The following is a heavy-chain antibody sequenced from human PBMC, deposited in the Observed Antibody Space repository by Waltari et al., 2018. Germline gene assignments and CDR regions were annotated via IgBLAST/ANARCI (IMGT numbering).Heavy chain of an antibody. CDR1: GGSFSGYY. CDR2: SNQSEST. Sequence: QVQLQQWGAGLLKPSDPLSLTCGVYGGSFSGYYWRWIRQPPGQGLWWTGESNQSESTNYNPALKSRVSISVDTSKNQVALKRSSGTAADTAVYYCARGEGDWGLDYWGQGTLVTVSS. J-gene: IGHJ4*02. CDR3: ARGEGDWGLDY. V-gene: IGHV4-34*01. D-gene: IGHD7-27*01.